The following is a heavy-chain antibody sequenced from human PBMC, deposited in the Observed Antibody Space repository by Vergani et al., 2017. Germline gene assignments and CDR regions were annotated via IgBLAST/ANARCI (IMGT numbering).Heavy chain of an antibody. V-gene: IGHV3-72*01. J-gene: IGHJ3*02. D-gene: IGHD3-3*01. Sequence: VQLVESGGGVVQPGGSLRLSCAASGFTFSDHVMDWVRQGPGKGLEWVGRSRNKARSYTTEYSASVKGRFTISRDDSRNSLYLQMNSLKTEDTAVYYCAKDKRGTTIFGVVIMGAFDIWGQGTMVTVSS. CDR3: AKDKRGTTIFGVVIMGAFDI. CDR2: SRNKARSYTT. CDR1: GFTFSDHV.